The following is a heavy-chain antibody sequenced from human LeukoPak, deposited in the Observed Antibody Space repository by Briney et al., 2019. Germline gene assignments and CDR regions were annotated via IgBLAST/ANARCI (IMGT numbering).Heavy chain of an antibody. CDR1: GFTFSSYV. CDR3: ASSHIPTGQGWLFYYYMDV. V-gene: IGHV3-23*01. CDR2: ISGSGDST. J-gene: IGHJ6*03. D-gene: IGHD1-1*01. Sequence: GGSLRLSCAASGFTFSSYVMSWVRQAPGKGLEWVSIISGSGDSTYYADSVEGRFTISRDNSKNTLYLQMNSLRAEDTAVYYCASSHIPTGQGWLFYYYMDVWGKGTTVTVSS.